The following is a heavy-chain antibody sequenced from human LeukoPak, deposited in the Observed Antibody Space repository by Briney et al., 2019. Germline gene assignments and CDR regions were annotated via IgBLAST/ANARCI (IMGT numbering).Heavy chain of an antibody. CDR3: ARTGVVATSYFFDY. CDR1: GGSISSYY. V-gene: IGHV4-59*01. CDR2: IYYSGSA. J-gene: IGHJ4*01. Sequence: KPSETLSLTCTVSGGSISSYYWSWIRQPPGKGLEWIGFIYYSGSANYNPSLRSRVTISVDTSKNQFSLKLTPVTAADTAVYYCARTGVVATSYFFDYWGHGTLVTVSS. D-gene: IGHD5-12*01.